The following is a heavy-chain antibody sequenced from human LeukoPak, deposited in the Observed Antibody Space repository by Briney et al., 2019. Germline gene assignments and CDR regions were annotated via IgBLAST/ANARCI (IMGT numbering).Heavy chain of an antibody. CDR2: MNPNSGNT. J-gene: IGHJ4*02. D-gene: IGHD5-12*01. CDR3: ARDRVATITFPLRPTEFDY. Sequence: GASVKVSCKASGYTFTSYDINWVRQATGQGLEWMGWMNPNSGNTGYAQKFQGRVTITRNTSISTAYMELSRLRSDDTAVYYCARDRVATITFPLRPTEFDYWGQGTLVTVSS. CDR1: GYTFTSYD. V-gene: IGHV1-8*03.